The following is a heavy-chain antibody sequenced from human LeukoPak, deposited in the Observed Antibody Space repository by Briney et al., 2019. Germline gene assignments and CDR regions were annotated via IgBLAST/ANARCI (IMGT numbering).Heavy chain of an antibody. J-gene: IGHJ5*02. Sequence: SETLSLTCTVSGGSISSSSYYWGWIRQPPGKGLEWIGSIYYSGSTYYNPSLKSRVTISVDTSKNQFSLKLSSVTAADTAVYYCARHGYSYGTWGQGTLVTVSS. D-gene: IGHD5-18*01. CDR3: ARHGYSYGT. CDR2: IYYSGST. CDR1: GGSISSSSYY. V-gene: IGHV4-39*01.